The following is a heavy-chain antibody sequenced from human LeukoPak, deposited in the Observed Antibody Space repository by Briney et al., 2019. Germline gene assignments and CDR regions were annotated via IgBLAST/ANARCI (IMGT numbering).Heavy chain of an antibody. V-gene: IGHV3-74*01. CDR3: ARTTTPHYYGSGSYALGY. CDR2: TSPDGTTT. CDR1: GFTFNTYW. D-gene: IGHD3-10*01. J-gene: IGHJ4*02. Sequence: GGSLRLSCVASGFTFNTYWIHWVRQGPGKGLVWVSLTSPDGTTTTYADSVQGRFTISRDNSKNTLYLQMSSLSAEDTAVYYCARTTTPHYYGSGSYALGYWGQGTLVTVPS.